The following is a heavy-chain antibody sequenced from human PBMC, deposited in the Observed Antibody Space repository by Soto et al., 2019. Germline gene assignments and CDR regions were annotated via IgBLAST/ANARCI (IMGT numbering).Heavy chain of an antibody. J-gene: IGHJ6*02. Sequence: PGESLKISCKGSGYSFTSYWIGWVRQMPGKGLEWMGIIYPGDSDTRYSPSFQGQVTISADKSISTAYLQWSTLKASDTAMYYCAIGTPLSSGSYYLSHYYYYGMDVWGQGTTVTVSS. CDR1: GYSFTSYW. CDR2: IYPGDSDT. CDR3: AIGTPLSSGSYYLSHYYYYGMDV. D-gene: IGHD3-10*01. V-gene: IGHV5-51*01.